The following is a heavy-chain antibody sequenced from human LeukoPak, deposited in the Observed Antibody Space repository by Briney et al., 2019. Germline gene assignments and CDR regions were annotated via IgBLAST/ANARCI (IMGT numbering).Heavy chain of an antibody. J-gene: IGHJ4*02. V-gene: IGHV3-74*01. CDR1: GMTISNNW. D-gene: IGHD3-16*01. CDR3: TTGPSYGYEW. CDR2: IKTDGRTT. Sequence: GGSLRLSCAASGMTISNNWMHWVRQAPGKGLVWVSLIKTDGRTTIYTDSVNGRFTISRDNGKSILYLQMNSLRAEDTGIYYCTTGPSYGYEWWGQGTVVTVSS.